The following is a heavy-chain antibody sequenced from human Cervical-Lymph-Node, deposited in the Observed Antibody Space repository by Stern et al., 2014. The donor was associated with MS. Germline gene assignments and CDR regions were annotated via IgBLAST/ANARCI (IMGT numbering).Heavy chain of an antibody. Sequence: EVHLVESGGGLVQPGGSLRLSCAASGFTFSSYWMDWVRQAPGKGLVWVSRINGDGGSTSYADSVKGRFTISRDNAKNTLYLQMNSLRAEDTAVYYCARSILFDPWGQGTLVTVSS. J-gene: IGHJ5*02. CDR3: ARSILFDP. CDR1: GFTFSSYW. CDR2: INGDGGST. D-gene: IGHD2-15*01. V-gene: IGHV3-74*02.